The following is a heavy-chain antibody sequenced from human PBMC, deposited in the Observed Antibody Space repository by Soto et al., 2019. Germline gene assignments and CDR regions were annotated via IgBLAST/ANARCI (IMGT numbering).Heavy chain of an antibody. V-gene: IGHV4-31*03. CDR2: IYFTGST. CDR3: ARDWGSSGWPN. J-gene: IGHJ4*02. CDR1: GHSLSSGGYY. Sequence: SETLSLTCTVSGHSLSSGGYYWSWIRQHPGKGLEWVGYIYFTGSTLYNPSLKSRLAMSLDTSRNQFSLKLGSVTAADTAIYYCARDWGSSGWPNWGPGTLVTVSS. D-gene: IGHD6-19*01.